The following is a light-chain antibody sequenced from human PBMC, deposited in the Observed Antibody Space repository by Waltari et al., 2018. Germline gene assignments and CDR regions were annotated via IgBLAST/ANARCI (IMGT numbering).Light chain of an antibody. Sequence: QSALTQPASVSGSPGQSITISCTGTSSDGGSYNLFSWYQQHPGKAPKLMIYEVSKRPSGVSNRFSGSKSGNTASLTISGLQAEDEADYYCCSYAGSSTFVFGGGTKLTVL. CDR1: SSDGGSYNL. CDR2: EVS. J-gene: IGLJ2*01. V-gene: IGLV2-23*02. CDR3: CSYAGSSTFV.